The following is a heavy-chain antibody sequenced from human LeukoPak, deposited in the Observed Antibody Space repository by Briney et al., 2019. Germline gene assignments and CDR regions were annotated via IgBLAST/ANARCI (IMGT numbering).Heavy chain of an antibody. D-gene: IGHD2-21*02. Sequence: PSETLSLTCTVSAGSISSYYWNWIRQPPGKGLEWIGYIYYSGITNYNPSLKSRVTISVGTSKSQFSLKLSSVTAAHTALHYCARVPARRVVTRPAYFDYWGQGTLVTVSS. V-gene: IGHV4-59*01. CDR3: ARVPARRVVTRPAYFDY. CDR2: IYYSGIT. J-gene: IGHJ4*02. CDR1: AGSISSYY.